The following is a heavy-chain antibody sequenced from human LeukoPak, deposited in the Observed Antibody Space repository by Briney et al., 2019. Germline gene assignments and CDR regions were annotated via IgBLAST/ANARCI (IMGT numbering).Heavy chain of an antibody. J-gene: IGHJ3*02. CDR1: GGTFSSYA. CDR3: ARETGTDAFDI. Sequence: SVKVSCKASGGTFSSYAISWVRQAPGQGPEWMGRIIPILGIANYAQKFQGRVTITADKSTSTAYMELSSLRSEDTAVYYCARETGTDAFDIWGQGTMVTVSS. D-gene: IGHD1-1*01. CDR2: IIPILGIA. V-gene: IGHV1-69*04.